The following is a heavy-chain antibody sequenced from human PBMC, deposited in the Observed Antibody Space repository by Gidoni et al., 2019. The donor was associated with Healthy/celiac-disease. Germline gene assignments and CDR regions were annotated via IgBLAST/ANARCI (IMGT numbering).Heavy chain of an antibody. CDR2: IYPGDSDT. CDR3: ARRPRDDYSGEGDWFDP. D-gene: IGHD4-4*01. CDR1: GYSFTSYW. Sequence: EVQLVQSGAEVKKPGESLKISCKGSGYSFTSYWIGWVRQMPGKGLEWMGIIYPGDSDTRYSPSFQGQVTISADKSISTAYLQWSSLKASDTAMYYCARRPRDDYSGEGDWFDPWGQGTLVTVSS. V-gene: IGHV5-51*01. J-gene: IGHJ5*02.